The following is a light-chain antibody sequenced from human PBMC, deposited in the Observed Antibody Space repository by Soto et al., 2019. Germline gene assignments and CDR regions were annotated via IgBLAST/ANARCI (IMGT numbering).Light chain of an antibody. V-gene: IGKV3-20*01. CDR3: QQYGSSAT. Sequence: EIVLTQSPGTLSLSPGERVTLSCRASQRVTNSYLAWYQQKDGQAPRLLIYGSSSRATGIPDRFTGSGSGTDFTLPISRLEPEDFAVYYCQQYGSSATFGPGTTVDLK. CDR2: GSS. CDR1: QRVTNSY. J-gene: IGKJ3*01.